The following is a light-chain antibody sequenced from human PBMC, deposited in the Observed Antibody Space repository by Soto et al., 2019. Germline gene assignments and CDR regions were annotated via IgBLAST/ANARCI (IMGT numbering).Light chain of an antibody. CDR2: GAS. V-gene: IGKV3-20*01. Sequence: EIVLTQSPGTLSLSPGERATLSCRASQSVSSSYLAWYQQKPGQAPRLLIYGASSRATGIPDRFSGSGSGTDFTLTISSLRPEDFATYYCQQSFSTPYTLGRGTKVDI. CDR3: QQSFSTPYT. J-gene: IGKJ2*01. CDR1: QSVSSSY.